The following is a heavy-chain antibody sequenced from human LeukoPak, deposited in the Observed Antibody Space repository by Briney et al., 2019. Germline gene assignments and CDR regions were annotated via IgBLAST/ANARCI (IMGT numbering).Heavy chain of an antibody. Sequence: GGSLRLSCAASGFPFNLYSIHWVRQAPGEGLEWVALISDDGNNRNYADSVKGRFTVSRDSSKNALFLQMNSLRAEDTAVYYCARGGLGYCSTSTCFLFDFWGQGDLVIISS. CDR1: GFPFNLYS. J-gene: IGHJ4*02. D-gene: IGHD2-2*01. CDR2: ISDDGNNR. CDR3: ARGGLGYCSTSTCFLFDF. V-gene: IGHV3-30*04.